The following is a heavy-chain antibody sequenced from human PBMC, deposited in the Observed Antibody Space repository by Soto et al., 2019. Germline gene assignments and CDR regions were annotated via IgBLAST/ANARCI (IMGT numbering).Heavy chain of an antibody. CDR1: GFTLSNFE. D-gene: IGHD2-2*01. J-gene: IGHJ6*02. CDR3: ARAECSTPNCLAAYYSYGLDV. V-gene: IGHV3-48*03. Sequence: GSLGLSCAASGFTLSNFEMHWVRQAPGKGLEWVSYINTAGSTKYYAESVKGRFTISRDNARDSLFLQMNSLRAEDTAAYYCARAECSTPNCLAAYYSYGLDVWGQGTTVTVSS. CDR2: INTAGSTK.